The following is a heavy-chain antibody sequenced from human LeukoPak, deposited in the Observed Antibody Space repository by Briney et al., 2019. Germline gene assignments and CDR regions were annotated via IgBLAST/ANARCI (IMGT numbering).Heavy chain of an antibody. CDR1: GFTFSSYA. D-gene: IGHD3-3*01. CDR2: ISGSGGSI. CDR3: AKFYYDFWTGYGYYFDY. J-gene: IGHJ4*02. Sequence: GGSLRLPCAASGFTFSSYAMSWVRQAPGKGLEWVSAISGSGGSIYYADSVKGRFTISRDNSKNTVYLQMSSLRIEDTAVYYCAKFYYDFWTGYGYYFDYWGQGILVTVSS. V-gene: IGHV3-23*01.